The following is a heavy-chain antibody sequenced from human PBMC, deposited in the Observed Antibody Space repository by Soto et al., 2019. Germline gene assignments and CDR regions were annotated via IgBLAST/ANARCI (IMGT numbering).Heavy chain of an antibody. CDR1: GGSITSYN. Sequence: SETLSLTCTVSGGSITSYNLNWLRQPPGKALEWIGYVYNSGSTNYNPSLKSRVTISVDTSKNQFSLKVNSVTAADTAVYYCAKGPWQPPHCFDPWGLGTLVTVSS. D-gene: IGHD6-13*01. CDR2: VYNSGST. V-gene: IGHV4-59*01. CDR3: AKGPWQPPHCFDP. J-gene: IGHJ5*02.